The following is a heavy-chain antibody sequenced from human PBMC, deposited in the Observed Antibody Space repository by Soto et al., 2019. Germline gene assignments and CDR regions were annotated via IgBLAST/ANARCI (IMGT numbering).Heavy chain of an antibody. CDR2: INHSGST. J-gene: IGHJ5*02. CDR1: GGSFSGYY. D-gene: IGHD3-16*01. CDR3: ARARLWGASNWFDP. V-gene: IGHV4-34*01. Sequence: QVQLQQWGAGLLKPSETLSLTCAVYGGSFSGYYWSWIRQPPGKGLEWIGEINHSGSTNYNPSLKSRVTISVDTSKNQFSLKLSSVTAADTAVYYCARARLWGASNWFDPWGQGTLVTVSS.